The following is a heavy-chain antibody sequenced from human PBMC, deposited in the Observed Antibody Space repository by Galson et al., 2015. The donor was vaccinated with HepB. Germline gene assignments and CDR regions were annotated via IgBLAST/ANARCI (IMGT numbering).Heavy chain of an antibody. V-gene: IGHV1-69*04. CDR2: IIPILGIA. D-gene: IGHD2-15*01. CDR1: GGTFSSYA. J-gene: IGHJ5*02. CDR3: AREFGDIVVVVAATPVWFDP. Sequence: SVKVSCKASGGTFSSYAISWVRQAPGQGLEWMGRIIPILGIANYAQKFQGRVTITADKSTSTAYMELSSLRSEDTAVYYCAREFGDIVVVVAATPVWFDPWGQGTLVTVSS.